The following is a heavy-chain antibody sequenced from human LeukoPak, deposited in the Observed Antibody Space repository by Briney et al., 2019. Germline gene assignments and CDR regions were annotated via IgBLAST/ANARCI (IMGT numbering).Heavy chain of an antibody. V-gene: IGHV4-39*01. CDR1: GGSTSSSSYY. D-gene: IGHD5-18*01. J-gene: IGHJ4*02. CDR2: IYYTGST. CDR3: ARHRKVDTAGDY. Sequence: PSETLSLTCTVSGGSTSSSSYYWSWVRQPPGKGLEWIGSIYYTGSTYYHPSLKSRVTISLDTSKNQFSLKLISVTAADTAVYYCARHRKVDTAGDYWGQGTLVTASS.